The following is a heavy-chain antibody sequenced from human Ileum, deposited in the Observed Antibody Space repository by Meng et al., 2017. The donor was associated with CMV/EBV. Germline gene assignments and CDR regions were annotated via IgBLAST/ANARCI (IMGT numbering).Heavy chain of an antibody. J-gene: IGHJ4*02. V-gene: IGHV4-4*07. D-gene: IGHD2-2*01. CDR3: AREKSSCTSSTCYGVDS. Sequence: VQLAEQGQGVVKPSETLSLTCTVSDGSISSYYWSWIRQSAGKGLEWIGRIHTSGTTNYNPSLKSRVTLSLDTSKDQFSLKLTSVTAADTAVYYCAREKSSCTSSTCYGVDSWGQGTLVTVSS. CDR1: DGSISSYY. CDR2: IHTSGTT.